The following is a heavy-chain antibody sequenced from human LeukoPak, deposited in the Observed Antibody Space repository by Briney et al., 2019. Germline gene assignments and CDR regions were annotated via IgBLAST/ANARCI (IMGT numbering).Heavy chain of an antibody. CDR1: GFTFSSHG. Sequence: PGRALRLSCAASGFTFSSHGIHWVRQAPGKGLEWVAVISYDGSDKYYADSVKGRFTISRDNAKNTVYLQMNSLRPEDTAVYHCAKRRTVDTAMVTHYYGMDVWGQGTTVTVSS. CDR3: AKRRTVDTAMVTHYYGMDV. J-gene: IGHJ6*02. CDR2: ISYDGSDK. V-gene: IGHV3-30*18. D-gene: IGHD5-18*01.